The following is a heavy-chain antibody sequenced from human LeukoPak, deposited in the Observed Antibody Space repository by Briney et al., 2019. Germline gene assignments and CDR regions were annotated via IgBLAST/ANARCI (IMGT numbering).Heavy chain of an antibody. CDR1: GFTFSSYG. CDR3: ARDEPNYYYMDV. CDR2: ISSSSSTI. Sequence: GGSLRLSCAASGFTFSSYGMNWVRQAPGKGLEWVSYISSSSSTIYYADSVKGRFTISRDNTKNSLYLQMNSLRAEDTAVYYCARDEPNYYYMDVWGKGTTVTVSS. J-gene: IGHJ6*03. V-gene: IGHV3-48*04.